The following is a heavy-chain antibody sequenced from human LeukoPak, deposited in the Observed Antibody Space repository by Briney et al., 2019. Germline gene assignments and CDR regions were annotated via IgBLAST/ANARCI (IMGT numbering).Heavy chain of an antibody. CDR1: GGSISSYY. Sequence: PSETLSLTCTVSGGSISSYYWSWIRQPPGKGLEWIGYIYYRGSTNYNPSLKSRVTISVDTSKNQFSLKLSSVTAADTAVYYCARHGRGYSSGWPFDYWGQGTLVTVSS. CDR3: ARHGRGYSSGWPFDY. J-gene: IGHJ4*02. CDR2: IYYRGST. D-gene: IGHD6-19*01. V-gene: IGHV4-59*08.